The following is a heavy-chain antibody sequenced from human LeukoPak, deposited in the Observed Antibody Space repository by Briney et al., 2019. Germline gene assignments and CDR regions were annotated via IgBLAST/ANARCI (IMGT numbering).Heavy chain of an antibody. CDR1: GGTFSSYA. V-gene: IGHV1-69*01. CDR3: ARPHYTHYYYGSGSYYGTFDY. CDR2: IIPIFVTA. Sequence: SVKVSCKASGGTFSSYAISWVRQAPGQGREWMGGIIPIFVTANYAQKFQGRVTITADESTSTAYMELSSLRSEDTAVYYCARPHYTHYYYGSGSYYGTFDYWGQGTLVTVSS. J-gene: IGHJ4*02. D-gene: IGHD3-10*01.